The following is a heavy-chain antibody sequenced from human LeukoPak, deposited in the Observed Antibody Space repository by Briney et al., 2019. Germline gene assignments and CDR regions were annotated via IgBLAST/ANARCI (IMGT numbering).Heavy chain of an antibody. Sequence: GASVKVSCKAAGSTFTGYYMHWVRRAPGQGLEWMGWINPNSGGTNYAQKFQGRVTMTRDTSISTAYMELSRLRSDDTAVYYCARETGGNPEGYYFDYWGQGTLVTVSS. CDR1: GSTFTGYY. V-gene: IGHV1-2*02. CDR3: ARETGGNPEGYYFDY. CDR2: INPNSGGT. J-gene: IGHJ4*02. D-gene: IGHD4-23*01.